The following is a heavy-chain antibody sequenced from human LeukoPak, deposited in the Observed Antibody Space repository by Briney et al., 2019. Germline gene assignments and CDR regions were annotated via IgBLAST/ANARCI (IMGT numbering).Heavy chain of an antibody. V-gene: IGHV1-8*01. CDR1: GYTFTSYD. J-gene: IGHJ3*02. CDR3: ARAGYYYDSSGYYYPGAFDI. D-gene: IGHD3-22*01. CDR2: INPNSGNT. Sequence: ASVKVSCKASGYTFTSYDINWVRQATGQGLEWMGWINPNSGNTGYAQKFQGRVTMTRNTSISTAYMELSSLRSEDTAVYYCARAGYYYDSSGYYYPGAFDIWGQGTMVTVSS.